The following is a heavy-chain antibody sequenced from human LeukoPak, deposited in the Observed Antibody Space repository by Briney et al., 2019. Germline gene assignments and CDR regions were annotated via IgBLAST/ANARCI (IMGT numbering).Heavy chain of an antibody. Sequence: KPSETLSLTCAVYGGSFSGYYWSWIRQPPGKGLEWIGEINHSGSTNYNPSLKSRVTISVDTSKNQFSLKLSSVTAADTAVYYCASPQSSTYYYSSGSYYTRAFDIWGQGTMVTVSS. CDR1: GGSFSGYY. V-gene: IGHV4-34*01. CDR3: ASPQSSTYYYSSGSYYTRAFDI. CDR2: INHSGST. J-gene: IGHJ3*02. D-gene: IGHD3-10*01.